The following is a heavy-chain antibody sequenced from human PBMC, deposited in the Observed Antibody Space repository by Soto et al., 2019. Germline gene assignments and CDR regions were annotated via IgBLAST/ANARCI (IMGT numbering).Heavy chain of an antibody. D-gene: IGHD4-4*01. Sequence: EVQLLESGGGLVQRGGSLRLSCAASGFAFSSYVMSWVRQAPGKGLEWVSGITGGGSNTFYADSVKGRFTISRDNSKNTLFLQMNSLGAEDTAVYYCAKDSNMYSSSLRRRYFDYWGQGIGVTVSS. V-gene: IGHV3-23*01. CDR3: AKDSNMYSSSLRRRYFDY. CDR1: GFAFSSYV. CDR2: ITGGGSNT. J-gene: IGHJ4*02.